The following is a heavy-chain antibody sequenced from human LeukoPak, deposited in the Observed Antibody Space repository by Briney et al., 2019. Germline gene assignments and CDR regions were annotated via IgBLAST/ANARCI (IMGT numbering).Heavy chain of an antibody. J-gene: IGHJ4*02. V-gene: IGHV3-21*01. D-gene: IGHD3-22*01. CDR2: IISSSSYI. Sequence: PGGSLRLSCAASGFTFSSYTMNWVRQAPGKGLEWVSSIISSSSYIYYADSVKGRFTISRDNAKNSLYLQMNSLRAEDTAVYYCARDSFAGYDSSGYSSYDYWGQGTLVTVSS. CDR3: ARDSFAGYDSSGYSSYDY. CDR1: GFTFSSYT.